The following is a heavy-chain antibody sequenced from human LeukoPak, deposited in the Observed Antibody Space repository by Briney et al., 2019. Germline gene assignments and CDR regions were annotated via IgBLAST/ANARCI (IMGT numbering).Heavy chain of an antibody. Sequence: GGSLRLSCAASGFTFDDYAMHWVRQAPGKGLEWVSGISWNSGSIGYADSVKGRFTISRDNAKNSLYLQMNSLRAEDTAVYYCARGDSYGSCFDYWGQGTLVTVSS. J-gene: IGHJ4*02. D-gene: IGHD5-18*01. CDR3: ARGDSYGSCFDY. V-gene: IGHV3-9*01. CDR2: ISWNSGSI. CDR1: GFTFDDYA.